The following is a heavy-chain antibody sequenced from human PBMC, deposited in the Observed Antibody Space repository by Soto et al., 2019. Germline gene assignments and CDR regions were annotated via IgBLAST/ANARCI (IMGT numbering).Heavy chain of an antibody. D-gene: IGHD5-18*01. J-gene: IGHJ4*02. CDR1: GGSISSGDYY. Sequence: PSETLSLTCTVSGGSISSGDYYWSWIRQPPGKGLEWIGYIYYSGSTYYNPSLKSRVTISVDTSKNQFSLKLSSVTAADTAVYYCASSSVDTAMVRFDYWGQGTLVTVSS. V-gene: IGHV4-30-4*01. CDR3: ASSSVDTAMVRFDY. CDR2: IYYSGST.